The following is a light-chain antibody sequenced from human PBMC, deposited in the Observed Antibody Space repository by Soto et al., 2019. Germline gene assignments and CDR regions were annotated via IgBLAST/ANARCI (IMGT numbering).Light chain of an antibody. CDR2: GAS. CDR3: QQYSAWPLT. J-gene: IGKJ4*01. V-gene: IGKV3-15*01. Sequence: EIVMTQSPAILSVSPGDGATLFCRASQSSRNNFLAWYQHKPGQAPRLLIHGASTRATGVPARFSGSASETEFTLTISSLQSEDFAVYYCQQYSAWPLTFGGGTKGEI. CDR1: QSSRNN.